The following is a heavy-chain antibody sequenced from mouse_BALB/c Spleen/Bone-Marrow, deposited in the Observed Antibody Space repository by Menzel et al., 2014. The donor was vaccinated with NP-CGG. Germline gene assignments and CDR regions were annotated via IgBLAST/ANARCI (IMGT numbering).Heavy chain of an antibody. V-gene: IGHV5-6-3*01. CDR1: GFTFSNYG. D-gene: IGHD2-4*01. CDR3: ARGYDYSSWFAY. J-gene: IGHJ3*01. Sequence: EVKLMESGGGSVQPGGSLKLSCAASGFTFSNYGMSWVRQTPDKRLEMIATINVNGDTTYHPDSVKGRFTISRDNVKNTLYLQMSSLKSEDTAMYYCARGYDYSSWFAYWGQGTLVTVSA. CDR2: INVNGDTT.